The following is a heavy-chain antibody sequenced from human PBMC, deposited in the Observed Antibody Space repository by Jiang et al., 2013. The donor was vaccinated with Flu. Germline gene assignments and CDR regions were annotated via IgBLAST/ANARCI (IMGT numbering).Heavy chain of an antibody. J-gene: IGHJ3*02. V-gene: IGHV4-39*07. CDR1: GGSISTSGSY. Sequence: PGLVKPSETLSLTCTVSGGSISTSGSYWVWIRQPPGKGLECIGNIYYSGSTYYNPPFRSRVTISVDTSKKQFSLNLTSVTAADTALYYCARLVDGSGTNAFVYLGPRDNGHRLF. D-gene: IGHD3-10*01. CDR3: ARLVDGSGTNAFVY. CDR2: IYYSGST.